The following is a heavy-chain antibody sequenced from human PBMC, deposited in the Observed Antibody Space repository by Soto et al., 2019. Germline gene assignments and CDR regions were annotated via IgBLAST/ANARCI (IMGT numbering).Heavy chain of an antibody. D-gene: IGHD6-13*01. V-gene: IGHV4-59*01. CDR2: IYYSGST. CDR1: GGSISSYY. Sequence: SETLSLTCTVSGGSISSYYWSWIRQPPGKGLEWIGYIYYSGSTNYNPSLKSRVTISVDTSKNQFSLKLSSVTAADTAVYYCARDTLYSSSWSRVPSHYYYYGMDVWGQGTTVTVSS. CDR3: ARDTLYSSSWSRVPSHYYYYGMDV. J-gene: IGHJ6*02.